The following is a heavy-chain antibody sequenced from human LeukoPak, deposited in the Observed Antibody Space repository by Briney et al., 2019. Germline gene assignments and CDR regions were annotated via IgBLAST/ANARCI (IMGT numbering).Heavy chain of an antibody. V-gene: IGHV3-23*01. CDR2: ISSSGGST. J-gene: IGHJ4*02. D-gene: IGHD5-18*01. CDR3: AKRLQGYTYMPFYF. CDR1: GFTLSNYA. Sequence: GWSLRLSRAVSGFTLSNYAMRWVRQAPGRGVEWVSGISSSGGSTYNGDSVKGRFTISRDNSNNMLYLQMNSLRAEDTAVYYCAKRLQGYTYMPFYFWCQGTLVIVSS.